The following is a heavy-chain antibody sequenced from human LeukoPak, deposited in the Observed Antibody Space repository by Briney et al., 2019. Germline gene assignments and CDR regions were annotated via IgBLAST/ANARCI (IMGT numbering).Heavy chain of an antibody. V-gene: IGHV3-30*04. D-gene: IGHD2-15*01. CDR2: ISYDGSNK. Sequence: GSLRLSCAASGFTFSSYAMHWVRQAPGKGLEWVAVISYDGSNKYYADSVKGRFTISRVNSKNTLYLQMNSLRAEDTAVYYCARAPEVVAATWDYWGQGTLVTVSS. CDR1: GFTFSSYA. J-gene: IGHJ4*02. CDR3: ARAPEVVAATWDY.